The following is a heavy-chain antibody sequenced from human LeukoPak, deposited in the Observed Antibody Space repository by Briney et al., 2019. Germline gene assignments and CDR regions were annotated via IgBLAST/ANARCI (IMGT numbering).Heavy chain of an antibody. J-gene: IGHJ3*02. CDR1: GFSLSSYG. D-gene: IGHD3-22*01. CDR3: ARDRAVYSDSRGYYPDAFDI. V-gene: IGHV3-30*03. CDR2: ISYDGYIK. Sequence: GGSLRLSCAASGFSLSSYGMHWVRQAPGKGLQWVAVISYDGYIKYYADSVKGRFTISRDNSKNTLSLQMNSLRAEDTAMYYCARDRAVYSDSRGYYPDAFDIWGQGTMVTVSS.